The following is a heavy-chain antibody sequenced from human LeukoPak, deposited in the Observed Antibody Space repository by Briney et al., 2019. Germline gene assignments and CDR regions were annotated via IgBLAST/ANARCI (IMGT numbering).Heavy chain of an antibody. CDR1: GYTFTGYY. D-gene: IGHD2-2*01. CDR3: ARDDGISSNFDY. CDR2: INPNSGGT. V-gene: IGHV1-2*02. J-gene: IGHJ4*02. Sequence: ASVKVSCKASGYTFTGYYMHWVRQAPGQGLEWMGWINPNSGGTNYAQEFQGRVTMTRDTSISTAYMELSRLRSDDTAVYYCARDDGISSNFDYWGQGTLVTVSS.